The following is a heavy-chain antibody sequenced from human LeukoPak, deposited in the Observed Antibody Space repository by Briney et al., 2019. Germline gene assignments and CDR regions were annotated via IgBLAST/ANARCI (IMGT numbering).Heavy chain of an antibody. V-gene: IGHV3-23*01. Sequence: GGSLRLSCAASGFTFSSYAMSWVRQAPGKGLEWVSAISGSGGSTYYADSVKGRFTISRDNSRDTLYLQMNGLRAEDTAVYYCAKGYYDYVWGSYYFDYWGQGTLVTVSS. CDR1: GFTFSSYA. J-gene: IGHJ4*02. CDR2: ISGSGGST. D-gene: IGHD3-16*01. CDR3: AKGYYDYVWGSYYFDY.